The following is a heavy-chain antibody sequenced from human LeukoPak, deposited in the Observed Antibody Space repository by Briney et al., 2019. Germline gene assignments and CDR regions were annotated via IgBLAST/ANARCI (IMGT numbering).Heavy chain of an antibody. CDR3: ARSLYADQYDGMDV. CDR1: GGTFSSYA. D-gene: IGHD2-8*01. V-gene: IGHV1-69*04. J-gene: IGHJ6*02. CDR2: IIPILGIA. Sequence: SVKVSCKASGGTFSSYAISWVRQAPGQGLEWMGRIIPILGIANYAQKFQGRVTITADKSTSTAYMELSSLRSEDTAVYYCARSLYADQYDGMDVWGQGATVTVSS.